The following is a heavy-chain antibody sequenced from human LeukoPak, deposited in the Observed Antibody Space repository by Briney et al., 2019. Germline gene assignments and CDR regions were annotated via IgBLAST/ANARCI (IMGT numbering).Heavy chain of an antibody. CDR2: INPSGGST. V-gene: IGHV1-46*01. Sequence: GASVKVSCKASRYSFTSYYMHWVRQAPGQGLEWMGIINPSGGSTSYAQKFQGRVTMTRNTYTNTVYMELSSLRSEDTAVYYCARGGYYYDSSGYYLSGYWGQGTLVTVSS. D-gene: IGHD3-22*01. CDR3: ARGGYYYDSSGYYLSGY. J-gene: IGHJ4*02. CDR1: RYSFTSYY.